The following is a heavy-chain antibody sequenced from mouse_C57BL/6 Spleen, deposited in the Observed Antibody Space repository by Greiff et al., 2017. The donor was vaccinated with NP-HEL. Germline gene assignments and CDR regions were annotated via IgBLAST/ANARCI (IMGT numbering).Heavy chain of an antibody. D-gene: IGHD1-1*01. CDR3: ARWALTTVRGNYFDY. J-gene: IGHJ2*01. CDR1: GFNIKDYY. CDR2: IDPEDGET. Sequence: EVKLMESGAELVKPGASVKLSCTASGFNIKDYYMHWVKQRTEQGLEWIGRIDPEDGETKYAPKFQGKATITADTSSNTAYLQLSSLTSEDTAVYYCARWALTTVRGNYFDYWGQGTTLTVSS. V-gene: IGHV14-2*01.